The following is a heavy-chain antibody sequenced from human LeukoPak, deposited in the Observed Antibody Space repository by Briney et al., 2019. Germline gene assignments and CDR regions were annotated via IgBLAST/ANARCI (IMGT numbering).Heavy chain of an antibody. J-gene: IGHJ3*02. D-gene: IGHD2-15*01. V-gene: IGHV4-59*08. CDR2: IYNSGNT. CDR1: GGSFNGYY. Sequence: SETLSLTCTISGGSFNGYYWSWIRQSPGKGLEWIGYIYNSGNTKYNPSLKGRVTISVDTSKNQFSLKLSSVTAADTAVYYCARKYCSGGTCYSWTNNAFDIWGQGTMVTVSS. CDR3: ARKYCSGGTCYSWTNNAFDI.